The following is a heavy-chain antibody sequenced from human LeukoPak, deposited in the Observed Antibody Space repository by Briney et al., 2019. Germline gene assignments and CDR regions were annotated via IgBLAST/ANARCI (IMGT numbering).Heavy chain of an antibody. Sequence: SETLSLTCAVSGGSISSGGYYWSWIRQPPGKGLEWIGYIYHSGSTYYNPSLKSRVTISVDRSKNQFSLKLSSVTAADTAVYYCARTSPYYYYMDVWGKGTTVTVSS. CDR1: GGSISSGGYY. V-gene: IGHV4-30-2*01. CDR3: ARTSPYYYYMDV. J-gene: IGHJ6*03. CDR2: IYHSGST.